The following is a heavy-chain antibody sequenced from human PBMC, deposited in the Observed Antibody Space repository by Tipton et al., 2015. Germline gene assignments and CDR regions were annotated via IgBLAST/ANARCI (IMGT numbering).Heavy chain of an antibody. CDR3: ARDAWAGDSRGFYYIY. CDR2: IYYSGST. D-gene: IGHD3-22*01. CDR1: GGSISSSSYY. V-gene: IGHV4-39*07. Sequence: TLSLTCSVSGGSISSSSYYWGWIRQPPGKGLEWIGSIYYSGSTYYNPSLKSRVTISVDTSKNQFSLRLNSVTAADTAVYFCARDAWAGDSRGFYYIYWGQGTLVRVSS. J-gene: IGHJ4*02.